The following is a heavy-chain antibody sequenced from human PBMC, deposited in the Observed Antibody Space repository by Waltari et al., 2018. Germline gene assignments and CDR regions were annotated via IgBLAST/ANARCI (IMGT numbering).Heavy chain of an antibody. CDR3: VTTHNGGWYGWFDP. V-gene: IGHV3-48*01. CDR1: TFSSYS. CDR2: ISSVSNTI. Sequence: TFSSYSMNWVRQAPGKGLEWVSFISSVSNTIHYADSVKGRFTISRDNAKNSLYLQMSSLRAEDTALYYCVTTHNGGWYGWFDPWGQGILVTVSS. D-gene: IGHD6-19*01. J-gene: IGHJ5*02.